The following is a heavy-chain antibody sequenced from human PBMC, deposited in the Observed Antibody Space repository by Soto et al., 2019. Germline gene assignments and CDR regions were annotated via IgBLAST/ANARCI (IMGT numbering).Heavy chain of an antibody. CDR1: GYTFTGYY. CDR2: MNPNSGNT. Sequence: GASVKVSCKASGYTFTGYYMHWVRQATGQRLEWMGWMNPNSGNTGYAQKFQGRVTMTRSTSISTAYMELSSLRSEDTAVYYCARGYYGDYLGYYYYYMDVWGKGTTVTVSS. V-gene: IGHV1-8*02. D-gene: IGHD4-17*01. J-gene: IGHJ6*03. CDR3: ARGYYGDYLGYYYYYMDV.